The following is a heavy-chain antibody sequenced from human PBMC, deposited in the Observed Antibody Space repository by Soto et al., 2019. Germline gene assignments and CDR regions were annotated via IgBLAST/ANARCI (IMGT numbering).Heavy chain of an antibody. D-gene: IGHD6-19*01. CDR1: GYTFTSYG. CDR2: ISAYNGNT. J-gene: IGHJ3*02. V-gene: IGHV1-18*04. CDR3: ARNSGPTGDDAFDI. Sequence: ASVKVSCKASGYTFTSYGISWVRQAPGQGLEWMGWISAYNGNTNYAQKLQGRVTMTTDTSTSTAYMELRSLRSDDTAVYYCARNSGPTGDDAFDIWGQGTMVTGSS.